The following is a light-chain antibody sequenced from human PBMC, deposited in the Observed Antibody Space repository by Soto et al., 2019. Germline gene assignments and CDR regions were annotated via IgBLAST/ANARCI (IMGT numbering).Light chain of an antibody. V-gene: IGKV3-20*01. CDR3: QQYGSSPMYT. Sequence: EIVLTQSPGTLSLXPGEXATXXCRASQGVSSSYLAWYQQKPGQAPRLLIYGASGRATGIPDRFSGSGSGTDFTLTISRLEPEDFAVYYCQQYGSSPMYTFGQGTKLEIK. CDR1: QGVSSSY. J-gene: IGKJ2*01. CDR2: GAS.